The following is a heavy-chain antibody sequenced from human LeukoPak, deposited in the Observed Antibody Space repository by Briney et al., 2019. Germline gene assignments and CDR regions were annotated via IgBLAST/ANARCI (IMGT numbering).Heavy chain of an antibody. Sequence: PGGSLRLSCAASGFTFSSYAMSWVRQAPGKGLEWVSVISGSGGSTYYADSVKGRFTISRDNSKNTLYLQMNSLRAEDTAVYYCAKGQWQDYYDSSGYYVPPVDYWGQGTLVTVSS. V-gene: IGHV3-23*01. J-gene: IGHJ4*02. CDR1: GFTFSSYA. D-gene: IGHD3-22*01. CDR3: AKGQWQDYYDSSGYYVPPVDY. CDR2: ISGSGGST.